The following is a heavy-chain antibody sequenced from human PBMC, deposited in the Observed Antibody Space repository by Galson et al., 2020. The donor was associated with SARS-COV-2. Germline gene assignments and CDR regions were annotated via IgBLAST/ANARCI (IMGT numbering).Heavy chain of an antibody. Sequence: SETLSLTCTVSGGSISSGGYYWSWIRQHPGKGLEWIGYIYYSGSTYYNPSLKSRVTISVDTSKNQFSLKLSSVTAADTAVYYCARGGSFDSITWGQGTLVTVSS. CDR1: GGSISSGGYY. CDR3: ARGGSFDSIT. D-gene: IGHD4-4*01. CDR2: IYYSGST. V-gene: IGHV4-31*03. J-gene: IGHJ4*02.